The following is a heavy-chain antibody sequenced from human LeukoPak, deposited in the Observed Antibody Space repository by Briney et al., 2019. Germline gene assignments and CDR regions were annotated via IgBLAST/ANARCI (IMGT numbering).Heavy chain of an antibody. CDR1: GFTFSSYG. CDR2: INWSGTST. CDR3: ARGPYFDSSGYYWHYMDV. Sequence: GGSLRLSCAASGFTFSSYGMHWVRQAPGKGLEWVSGINWSGTSTGYADSVRGRITISRDNAKNSLYLQMNSLRAEDTALYYCARGPYFDSSGYYWHYMDVWGKGTTVTVSS. V-gene: IGHV3-20*04. D-gene: IGHD3-22*01. J-gene: IGHJ6*03.